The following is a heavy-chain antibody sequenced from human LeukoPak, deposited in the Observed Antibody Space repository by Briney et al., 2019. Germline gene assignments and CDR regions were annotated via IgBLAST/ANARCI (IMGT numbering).Heavy chain of an antibody. V-gene: IGHV3-23*01. Sequence: GSLRLSCAASGFTFSSYAMSWGRQAPGQGLGWVSAISGSGRNTYYAVSVKGRFTISRDNSKNTLYLQMNSLRAEDTAIYYCAKDSDILTGSFDYWGQGTLVTVSS. CDR3: AKDSDILTGSFDY. D-gene: IGHD3-9*01. CDR1: GFTFSSYA. J-gene: IGHJ4*02. CDR2: ISGSGRNT.